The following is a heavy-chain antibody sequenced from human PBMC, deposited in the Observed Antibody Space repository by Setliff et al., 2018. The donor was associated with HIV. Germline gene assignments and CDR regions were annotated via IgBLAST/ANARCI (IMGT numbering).Heavy chain of an antibody. CDR3: ARDPGGAPIAVAGTETPYYFDY. D-gene: IGHD6-19*01. J-gene: IGHJ4*02. CDR1: GYTFTTYY. V-gene: IGHV1-46*01. CDR2: INPSGGST. Sequence: GASVKVSCKASGYTFTTYYMHWVRQAPGQGLEWMGIINPSGGSTSYAQKFQGRVTMTRDTSTSTVYMALSSLRSEDTAVYYCARDPGGAPIAVAGTETPYYFDYWGQGTLVTVSS.